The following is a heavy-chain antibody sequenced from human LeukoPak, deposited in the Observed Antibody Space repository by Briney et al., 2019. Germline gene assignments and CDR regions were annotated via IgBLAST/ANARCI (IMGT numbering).Heavy chain of an antibody. CDR1: GYTFTSYA. Sequence: ASVKVSCKASGYTFTSYAMHWVRQAPGQRLEWMGWINAGNGNTKYSQKFQGRVTITRDTSASTAYMELSSLRSEDTAVYYCARSYYDFWSGYHYNDAFDIWGQGTMVTVSS. CDR2: INAGNGNT. D-gene: IGHD3-3*01. CDR3: ARSYYDFWSGYHYNDAFDI. V-gene: IGHV1-3*01. J-gene: IGHJ3*02.